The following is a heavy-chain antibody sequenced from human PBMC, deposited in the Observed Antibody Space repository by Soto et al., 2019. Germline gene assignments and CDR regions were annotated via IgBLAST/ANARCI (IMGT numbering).Heavy chain of an antibody. J-gene: IGHJ6*03. CDR3: ARVIQRQGWGEYYYYMDV. CDR2: IIPIFSTA. CDR1: GGTFSSYA. D-gene: IGHD5-18*01. Sequence: GASVKVSCKASGGTFSSYAISWVRQAPGQGLDKIGGIIPIFSTANYAQKLQGRVTITADESISTAYMELSSLRSEDTAVYYFARVIQRQGWGEYYYYMDVWGKGTTVTVSS. V-gene: IGHV1-69*13.